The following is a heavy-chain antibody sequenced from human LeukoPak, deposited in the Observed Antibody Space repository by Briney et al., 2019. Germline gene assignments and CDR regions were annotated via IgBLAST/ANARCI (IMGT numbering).Heavy chain of an antibody. V-gene: IGHV1-69*05. CDR2: IIPIFGTA. CDR3: ARKGSVASSGYYYEDWFDP. Sequence: ASVKVSCKASGGTFSSYAISWVRQAPGQGLEWMGRIIPIFGTANYAQKFQGRVTITTDESTSTAYMELSSLRSEDTAVYYCARKGSVASSGYYYEDWFDPWGQGTLATVSS. D-gene: IGHD3-22*01. CDR1: GGTFSSYA. J-gene: IGHJ5*02.